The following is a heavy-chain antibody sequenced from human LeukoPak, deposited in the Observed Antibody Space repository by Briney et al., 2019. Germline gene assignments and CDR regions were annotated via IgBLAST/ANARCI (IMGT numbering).Heavy chain of an antibody. D-gene: IGHD2-15*01. J-gene: IGHJ4*02. Sequence: SETLSLTCTVSGGSISSSPYYWGWIRQPPGKGLEWIGSIFHGGRTYYNPSLKSRVTMSIDTSRNQFSLKVNSVTAADTAIYYCAREGGSASSEVYWGQGTLVTVSS. CDR1: GGSISSSPYY. CDR2: IFHGGRT. V-gene: IGHV4-39*07. CDR3: AREGGSASSEVY.